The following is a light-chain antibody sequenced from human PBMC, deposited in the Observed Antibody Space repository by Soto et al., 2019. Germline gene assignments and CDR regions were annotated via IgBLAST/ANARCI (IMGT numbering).Light chain of an antibody. V-gene: IGLV1-44*01. CDR3: AAWYDSLNAVV. Sequence: QSVLTQAPSVSASPGQSITISCSGGSSNIGSKAVNWFQKFPGSAPKVLIFSNNQRPSGVPDRFSGSKSGTSASLAISGLKSEDEAEYYCAAWYDSLNAVVFGGGTKVTVL. J-gene: IGLJ2*01. CDR2: SNN. CDR1: SSNIGSKA.